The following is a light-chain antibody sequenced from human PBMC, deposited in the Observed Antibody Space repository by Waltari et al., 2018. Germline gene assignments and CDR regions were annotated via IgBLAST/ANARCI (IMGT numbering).Light chain of an antibody. J-gene: IGKJ1*01. CDR3: LQHNSYPRT. Sequence: DIQMTQSPSSLSASVGDTVTITCRASQGISSYLNWFQQKPGKAPKVLIYATSNLESGVPSRFSGSGSGTEFTLTISSLQPEDFAAYYCLQHNSYPRTFGQGTKVEIK. CDR2: ATS. V-gene: IGKV1-17*01. CDR1: QGISSY.